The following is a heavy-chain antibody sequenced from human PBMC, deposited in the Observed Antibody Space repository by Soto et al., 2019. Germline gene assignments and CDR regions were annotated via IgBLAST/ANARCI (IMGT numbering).Heavy chain of an antibody. V-gene: IGHV4-4*02. J-gene: IGHJ5*02. CDR1: GGSISSSNW. D-gene: IGHD6-19*01. CDR2: IYHSGST. Sequence: QVQLQESGPGLVKPSGTLSLTCAVSGGSISSSNWWSWVRQPPGKGLEWIGEIYHSGSTNYNPSLKSRVTISVDKSKNQSSRKLSSVTGADTAVYYCARDGRGSSGWSVWFDPWGQGTLVTVSS. CDR3: ARDGRGSSGWSVWFDP.